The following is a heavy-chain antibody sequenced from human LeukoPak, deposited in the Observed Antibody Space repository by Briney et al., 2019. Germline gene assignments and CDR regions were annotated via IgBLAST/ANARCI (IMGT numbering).Heavy chain of an antibody. CDR1: GYSISSGYY. Sequence: SETLSLTCTVSGYSISSGYYWGWIRQPPGKGLEWIGSIYHSGSTYYNPSLKSRVTISVDTSKNQFSLKLSSVTAADTAVYYCARAWATSDAFDIWGQGTMVTVSS. J-gene: IGHJ3*02. CDR3: ARAWATSDAFDI. V-gene: IGHV4-38-2*02. CDR2: IYHSGST. D-gene: IGHD1-26*01.